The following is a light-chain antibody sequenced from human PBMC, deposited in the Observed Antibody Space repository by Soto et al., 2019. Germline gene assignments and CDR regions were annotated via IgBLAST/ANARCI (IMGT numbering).Light chain of an antibody. CDR2: EGT. V-gene: IGLV2-23*01. Sequence: QSAPTQPASVSGSPGQSITISCTGTNNLVSWYQQHPGKAPKVVIYEGTKRPSSVSNRFSGSNSGRTASLTISGLQAEDEAHYFCSVYVGARSYVFGPGTKLTVL. CDR1: NNL. J-gene: IGLJ1*01. CDR3: SVYVGARSYV.